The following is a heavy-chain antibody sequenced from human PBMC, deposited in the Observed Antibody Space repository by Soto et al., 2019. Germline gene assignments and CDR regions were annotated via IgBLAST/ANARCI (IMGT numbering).Heavy chain of an antibody. CDR1: GGSISSSSYY. Sequence: SETLSLTCTVSGGSISSSSYYWGWIRQPPGKGLEWIGSIYYSGSTYYNPSLKSRVTISVDTSKNQFSLKLSSVTAADTAVYYCARVRAYYGMDVWGQGTTVTVSS. J-gene: IGHJ6*02. V-gene: IGHV4-39*01. CDR2: IYYSGST. CDR3: ARVRAYYGMDV.